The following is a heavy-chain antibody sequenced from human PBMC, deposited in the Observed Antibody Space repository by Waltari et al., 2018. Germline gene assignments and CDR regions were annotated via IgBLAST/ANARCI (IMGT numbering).Heavy chain of an antibody. D-gene: IGHD2-15*01. Sequence: VQLVESGGGLVQPGGALRLSCEASGLTFSTYWMCWVRHVPGKGLVWVFTITSERTRTRYADSVKGRFTISRDNAKNTLYLQTNSLRAEDTAVYYCASHRPGGYGMDVWGHGTTVTVSS. J-gene: IGHJ6*02. V-gene: IGHV3-74*01. CDR1: GLTFSTYW. CDR3: ASHRPGGYGMDV. CDR2: ITSERTRT.